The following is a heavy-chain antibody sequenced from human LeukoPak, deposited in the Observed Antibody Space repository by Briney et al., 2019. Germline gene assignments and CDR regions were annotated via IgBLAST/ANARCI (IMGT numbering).Heavy chain of an antibody. CDR1: GFTVSTNY. J-gene: IGHJ4*02. CDR3: ARSSGGHGGGPAFDY. CDR2: IYSGDST. Sequence: PGGSLRLSCAASGFTVSTNYMSWVRQAPGKGLEWVSVIYSGDSTYYADSVKGRFTISRDNSKNTLYLQMNSLRAEDTAVYYCARSSGGHGGGPAFDYWGQGTLVTVSS. D-gene: IGHD2-15*01. V-gene: IGHV3-53*01.